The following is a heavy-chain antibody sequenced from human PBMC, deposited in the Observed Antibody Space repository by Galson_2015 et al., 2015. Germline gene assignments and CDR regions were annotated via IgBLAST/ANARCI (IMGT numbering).Heavy chain of an antibody. J-gene: IGHJ6*02. CDR2: INPNSGGT. D-gene: IGHD3-10*01. Sequence: SVKVSCKASGYTFTGYYMHWVRQAPGQGLEWMGWINPNSGGTNYAQKFQGWVTMTRDTSISTAYMELSRLRSDDTAVYYCARAGFGELQLEYGMDVWGQGTTVTVSS. CDR3: ARAGFGELQLEYGMDV. V-gene: IGHV1-2*04. CDR1: GYTFTGYY.